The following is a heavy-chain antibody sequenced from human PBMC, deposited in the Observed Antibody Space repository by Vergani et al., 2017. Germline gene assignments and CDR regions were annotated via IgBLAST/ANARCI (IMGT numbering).Heavy chain of an antibody. D-gene: IGHD6-6*01. J-gene: IGHJ6*03. CDR2: IRYDGSNK. V-gene: IGHV3-30*02. Sequence: QAQLVESGGGVVQPGGSLRLSCAASGFTFSSYGMHWVRQAPGKGLEWVAFIRYDGSNKYYADSVKGRFTISRDNSKNTLYLQMNSLRAEDTAVYYCAKDRRIAARIYYYMDVWGKGTTVTVSS. CDR1: GFTFSSYG. CDR3: AKDRRIAARIYYYMDV.